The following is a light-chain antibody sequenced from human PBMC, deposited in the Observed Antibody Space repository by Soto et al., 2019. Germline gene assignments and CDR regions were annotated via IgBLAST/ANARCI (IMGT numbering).Light chain of an antibody. CDR2: DTS. J-gene: IGKJ5*01. CDR3: QQRYNWPRIT. Sequence: EIVMTQSPATLSVSPGERATLSCRASQSVSIKLAWYQQKLGQAPRLLIYDTSTRATGIPARFSGSGSGTDFTLTISSLEPEDFAVYYCQQRYNWPRITFGQGTRLEIK. CDR1: QSVSIK. V-gene: IGKV3-15*01.